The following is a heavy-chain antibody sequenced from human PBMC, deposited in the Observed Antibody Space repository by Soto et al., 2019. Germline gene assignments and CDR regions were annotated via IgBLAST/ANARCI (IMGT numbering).Heavy chain of an antibody. J-gene: IGHJ4*02. CDR1: GYTFTGYF. CDR2: INPNSGGT. V-gene: IGHV1-2*02. D-gene: IGHD5-12*01. CDR3: ATSLGYSGYNWGLDY. Sequence: QVQLVQSGAEVKKPGASVKVSCKASGYTFTGYFMHWVRQAPGQGLEWLGWINPNSGGTEYAQKFQGRFTMTRDTSTTTAYMDLSWLTSDDTAVYYCATSLGYSGYNWGLDYWGQGTLVTVSS.